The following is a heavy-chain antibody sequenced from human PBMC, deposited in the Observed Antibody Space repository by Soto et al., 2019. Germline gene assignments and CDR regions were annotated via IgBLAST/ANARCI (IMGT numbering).Heavy chain of an antibody. J-gene: IGHJ4*02. CDR1: GFSLSSYT. Sequence: EVQLVESGGGLVKRGGPPRLSGAASGFSLSSYTMHWVGQAPGKGLEWVSLVSTTSSYINYADSVKGRFTISSDNARNSLYLQMNSLRAEDTAVYYCARETPLDPDYGDNPFSDYWGQGTLVTVSS. CDR2: VSTTSSYI. D-gene: IGHD4-17*01. V-gene: IGHV3-21*01. CDR3: ARETPLDPDYGDNPFSDY.